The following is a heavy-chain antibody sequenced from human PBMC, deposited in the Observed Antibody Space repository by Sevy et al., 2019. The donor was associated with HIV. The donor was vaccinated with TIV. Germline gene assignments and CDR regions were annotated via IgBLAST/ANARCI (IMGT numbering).Heavy chain of an antibody. D-gene: IGHD2-21*02. V-gene: IGHV5-51*01. CDR2: IYPGDSDT. J-gene: IGHJ4*02. Sequence: GESLKISCKGSGYTFTPYWIGWVRQMPGKGLEWMGIIYPGDSDTGYSPSFQGRVTISADKSISTAYLQWNSLRASDTAVYYCARQGDSVGFDYWGQGTLVTVSS. CDR3: ARQGDSVGFDY. CDR1: GYTFTPYW.